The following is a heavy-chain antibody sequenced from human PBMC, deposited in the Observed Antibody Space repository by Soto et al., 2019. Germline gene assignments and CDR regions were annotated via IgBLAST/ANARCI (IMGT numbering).Heavy chain of an antibody. CDR1: GGTFSSYA. CDR2: IIPISDTT. D-gene: IGHD2-2*01. CDR3: ARSQGSSTSLEIYYYYYCGMDV. J-gene: IGHJ6*02. Sequence: QVQLVQSGAEVKKPGSSVKVSCKASGGTFSSYAISWVRQAPGQGLEWMGGIIPISDTTNYAQKFQGRVTITADESTSTAYMELSSLRSEDTAVYYCARSQGSSTSLEIYYYYYCGMDVWGQGTTVTVPS. V-gene: IGHV1-69*01.